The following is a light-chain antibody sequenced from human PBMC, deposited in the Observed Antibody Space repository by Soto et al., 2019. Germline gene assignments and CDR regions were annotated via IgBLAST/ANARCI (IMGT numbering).Light chain of an antibody. Sequence: EILLTQSPATLSLSPQERATLSCRASQSVRSSLAWYQQKPGQAPRLLIYDASTRATGIPGRFSGSGSGTDFTLTISNLQPEHFAVYYCQRRSTWPGTFGQGAKVEIK. CDR2: DAS. CDR1: QSVRSS. V-gene: IGKV3-11*01. CDR3: QRRSTWPGT. J-gene: IGKJ1*01.